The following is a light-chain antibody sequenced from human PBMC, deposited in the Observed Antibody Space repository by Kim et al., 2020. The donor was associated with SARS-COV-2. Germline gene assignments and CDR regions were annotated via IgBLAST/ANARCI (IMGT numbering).Light chain of an antibody. J-gene: IGLJ2*01. V-gene: IGLV3-1*01. CDR1: KLGDKY. Sequence: VPPGQTASLTCSGDKLGDKYACWYQQQPGQSPVLVIYQDSKRPSGIPGRFSGSNSGNTATLTISGTQAMDEADYYCQAWDSSTLVFGGGTQLTVL. CDR3: QAWDSSTLV. CDR2: QDS.